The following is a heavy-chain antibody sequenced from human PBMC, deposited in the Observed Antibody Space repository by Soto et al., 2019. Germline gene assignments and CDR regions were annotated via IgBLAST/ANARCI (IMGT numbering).Heavy chain of an antibody. D-gene: IGHD1-1*01. CDR1: GGSISSGGYS. V-gene: IGHV4-30-2*01. CDR2: IYHSGYT. CDR3: ARDQLEGNWFDP. J-gene: IGHJ5*02. Sequence: QLQLQESGSGLMKPSQTLSLTCAVSGGSISSGGYSWNWIRQPPGKGLGWIGYIYHSGYTFSTPTHKSRLTISVDKSKNQFSLKLSSVTAADTAVYYCARDQLEGNWFDPWGQGTLVTVSS.